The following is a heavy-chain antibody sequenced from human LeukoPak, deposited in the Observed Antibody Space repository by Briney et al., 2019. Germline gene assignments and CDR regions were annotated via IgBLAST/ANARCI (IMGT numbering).Heavy chain of an antibody. J-gene: IGHJ4*02. CDR3: ARDTAIVVVTAIGY. V-gene: IGHV3-30-3*01. D-gene: IGHD2-21*02. Sequence: GGSLRLSCAASGFAFSSYAMSWVRQAPGKGLEWVAVISYDGSNKYYADSVKGRFTISRDNSKNTLYLQMNSLRAEDTAVYYCARDTAIVVVTAIGYWGQGTLVTVSS. CDR2: ISYDGSNK. CDR1: GFAFSSYA.